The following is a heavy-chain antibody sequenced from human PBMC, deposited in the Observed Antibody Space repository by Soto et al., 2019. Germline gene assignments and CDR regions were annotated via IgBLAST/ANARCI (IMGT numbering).Heavy chain of an antibody. CDR2: ISSSSSYI. J-gene: IGHJ4*02. V-gene: IGHV3-21*01. D-gene: IGHD6-25*01. CDR1: GFTFSSYS. CDR3: AREHRRLYYFDY. Sequence: GGSLRLSCAASGFTFSSYSMNWVRQAPGKGLEWVSSISSSSSYIYYADSVKGRFTISRDNAKNSLYLQMNSLRAEDTAVYYCAREHRRLYYFDYWGQGTLVTVSS.